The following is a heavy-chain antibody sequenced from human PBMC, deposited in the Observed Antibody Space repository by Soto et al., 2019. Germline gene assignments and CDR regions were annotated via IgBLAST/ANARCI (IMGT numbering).Heavy chain of an antibody. Sequence: GESLKISCKGSGYSFTSYWIGWVRQMPGKGLEWMGIIYPGDSDTRYSPSFQGQVTISADKSISTAYLQWSSLKASDTAMYYCARAIGYCSGGSCCTPDYYYYGMDVWGQGTTVTVSS. J-gene: IGHJ6*02. CDR3: ARAIGYCSGGSCCTPDYYYYGMDV. D-gene: IGHD2-15*01. CDR2: IYPGDSDT. V-gene: IGHV5-51*01. CDR1: GYSFTSYW.